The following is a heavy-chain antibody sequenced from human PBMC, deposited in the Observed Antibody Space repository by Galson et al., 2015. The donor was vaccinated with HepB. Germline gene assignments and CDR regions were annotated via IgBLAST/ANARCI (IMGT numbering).Heavy chain of an antibody. CDR2: IRNKANSYTQ. CDR1: GLTFSDHF. V-gene: IGHV3-72*01. Sequence: SLRLSCAASGLTFSDHFMDWVRQAPGKGLEWVGRIRNKANSYTQDYAAPVKGGFTISRDDSKNSLYLQMSSLKTEDTAVYYCTSTPPFDYWGQGTLVTISS. J-gene: IGHJ4*02. CDR3: TSTPPFDY.